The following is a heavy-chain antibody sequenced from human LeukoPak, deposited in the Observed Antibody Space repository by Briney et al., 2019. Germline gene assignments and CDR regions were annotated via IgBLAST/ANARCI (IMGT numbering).Heavy chain of an antibody. Sequence: GRSLRLSCAVSGFTFSRHWMSWVRQAPGKGLEWLANIKQDGSEKYYGDSVEGRFTISRDNAKNSLYLQMNSLRAEDTAVYYCARSYYGSGTSYGMDVWGQGTTVTVSS. CDR3: ARSYYGSGTSYGMDV. CDR2: IKQDGSEK. V-gene: IGHV3-7*01. J-gene: IGHJ6*02. D-gene: IGHD3-10*01. CDR1: GFTFSRHW.